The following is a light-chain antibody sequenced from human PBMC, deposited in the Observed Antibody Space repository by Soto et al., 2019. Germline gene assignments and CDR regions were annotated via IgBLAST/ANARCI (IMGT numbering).Light chain of an antibody. J-gene: IGKJ1*01. Sequence: DIVLTQSPCTLSLSPGDGATLSCRASETVSSSYLAWYQQKAGQAPRLLIYGASSRATGVPDRFSGSGSGTDFTLTISRLEPEDFAVYYCQQYGSSPKTFGQGTKVDIK. V-gene: IGKV3-20*01. CDR3: QQYGSSPKT. CDR1: ETVSSSY. CDR2: GAS.